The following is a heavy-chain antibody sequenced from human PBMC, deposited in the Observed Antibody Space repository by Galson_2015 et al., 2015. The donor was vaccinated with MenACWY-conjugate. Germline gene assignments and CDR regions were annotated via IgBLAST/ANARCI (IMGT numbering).Heavy chain of an antibody. CDR3: ARENTVRLAFEYFDL. D-gene: IGHD3-10*01. CDR1: GFTFSNYD. CDR2: IAAGGQT. Sequence: SLRLSCAASGFTFSNYDMHWVRQATGQRLEWVSAIAAGGQTFYSDSVKGRFTISRENARNSLFLDMDSLRAGDTAVYFCARENTVRLAFEYFDLWGRGTLVTVSS. J-gene: IGHJ2*01. V-gene: IGHV3-13*04.